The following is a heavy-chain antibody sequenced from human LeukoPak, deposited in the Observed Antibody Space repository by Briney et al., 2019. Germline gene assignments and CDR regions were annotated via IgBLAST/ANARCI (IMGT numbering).Heavy chain of an antibody. J-gene: IGHJ4*02. CDR3: ARERGGSGWYSYYFDY. Sequence: ASVKVSCKASGYTFTGYYMHWVRQAPGQGLEWMGGIIPIFGTANYAQKFQGRVTITADKSTSTAYMELSSLRSEDTAVYYCARERGGSGWYSYYFDYWGQGTLVTVSS. CDR1: GYTFTGYY. D-gene: IGHD6-19*01. V-gene: IGHV1-69*06. CDR2: IIPIFGTA.